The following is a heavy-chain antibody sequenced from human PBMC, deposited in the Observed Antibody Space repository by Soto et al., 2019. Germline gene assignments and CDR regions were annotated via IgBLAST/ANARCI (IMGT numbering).Heavy chain of an antibody. V-gene: IGHV1-69*01. D-gene: IGHD2-21*02. Sequence: QVQLVQSGAEVKKPGSSVKVSCKASGGTFSSYAISWVRQAPGQGLEWMGGIIPIFGTANYAQKFQGRVTITADESTSTAYMELSSLSSEDTAVYYCARPGGYCGGDCYARYGMDVWGQGTTVTVSS. J-gene: IGHJ6*02. CDR2: IIPIFGTA. CDR1: GGTFSSYA. CDR3: ARPGGYCGGDCYARYGMDV.